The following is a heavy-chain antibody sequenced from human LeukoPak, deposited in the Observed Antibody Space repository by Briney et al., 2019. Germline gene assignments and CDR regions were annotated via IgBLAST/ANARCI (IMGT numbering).Heavy chain of an antibody. CDR2: ISGSTSAV. V-gene: IGHV3-48*02. D-gene: IGHD4/OR15-4a*01. Sequence: PGGSLRLSCAASGFTFTTYNMNWVRQAPGKGLEWVSYISGSTSAVYYADSVRGRFTISRDNAKNSLYLQMNSLRDDDTAVYYCARRERQSANYYYFDYWGQGTLVTVSS. J-gene: IGHJ4*02. CDR1: GFTFTTYN. CDR3: ARRERQSANYYYFDY.